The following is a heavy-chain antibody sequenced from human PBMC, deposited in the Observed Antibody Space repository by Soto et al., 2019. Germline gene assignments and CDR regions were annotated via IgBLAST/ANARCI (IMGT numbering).Heavy chain of an antibody. V-gene: IGHV3-23*01. CDR1: GFSFINTG. D-gene: IGHD3-22*01. J-gene: IGHJ4*02. Sequence: GGSMRLSCAGSGFSFINTGMSWVRQAPGQGLEWVSAITGNGDTTYYADSVKGRFTISRDNSKSTVYLQMNSLRAEDTAVYYCAKIDGYFDYWGQGTLVTVSS. CDR2: ITGNGDTT. CDR3: AKIDGYFDY.